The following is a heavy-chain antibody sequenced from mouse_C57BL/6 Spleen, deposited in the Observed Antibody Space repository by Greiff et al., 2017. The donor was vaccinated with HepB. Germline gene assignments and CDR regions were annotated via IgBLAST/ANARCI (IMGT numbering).Heavy chain of an antibody. J-gene: IGHJ2*01. D-gene: IGHD2-4*01. CDR3: ARGLRDY. CDR1: GYTFTSYW. V-gene: IGHV1-55*01. Sequence: VQLQQPGAELVRPGSSVTLSCKASGYTFTSYWITWVKQRPGQGLEWIGDIYPGSGSTNYNEKFKSKATLTVDTSSSTAYMQLSSLTSEDSAVYYCARGLRDYWGQGTTLTVSS. CDR2: IYPGSGST.